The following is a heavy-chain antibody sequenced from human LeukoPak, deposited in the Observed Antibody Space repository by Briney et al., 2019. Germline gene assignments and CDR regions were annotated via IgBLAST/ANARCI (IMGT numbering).Heavy chain of an antibody. Sequence: ASVKVSCKPSGYTFTGYYLHWVRQAPGRGLEWMGWINPNTGATIYAEKFQGRVTMTRDTSIDTAYMEMRSLRSDDTAVYYCARDRVGSGWPRPWYFEFWGQGTLITVSS. CDR1: GYTFTGYY. CDR2: INPNTGAT. D-gene: IGHD6-19*01. J-gene: IGHJ4*02. V-gene: IGHV1-2*02. CDR3: ARDRVGSGWPRPWYFEF.